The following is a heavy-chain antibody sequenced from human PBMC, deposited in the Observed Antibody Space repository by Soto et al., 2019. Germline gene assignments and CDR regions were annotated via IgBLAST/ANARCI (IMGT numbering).Heavy chain of an antibody. D-gene: IGHD3-22*01. CDR2: IYHSGST. J-gene: IGHJ5*02. V-gene: IGHV4-30-2*01. CDR1: GGSMSSGGYS. Sequence: SETLSLTCAVSGGSMSSGGYSWSWIRQPPGKGLEWIGYIYHSGSTYYNPSLKSRVTISVDRSKNQFSLKLSSVTAADTAVYYCARFHAPAYDSSGYHWFDPWGQGTLVTVSS. CDR3: ARFHAPAYDSSGYHWFDP.